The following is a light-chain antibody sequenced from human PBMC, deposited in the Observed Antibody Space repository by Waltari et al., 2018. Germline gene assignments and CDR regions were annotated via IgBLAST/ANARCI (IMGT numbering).Light chain of an antibody. CDR1: SSNIGSNT. Sequence: QSVLTQPPSASGTPGQRVTIPCSGSSSNIGSNTVNWYQQLPGTAPKLLIHSNNQRPSGVPDRFSGSKSGTSASLAISGLQSEDEADYYCAAWDDSLNGPVFGGGTKLTVL. CDR2: SNN. V-gene: IGLV1-44*01. J-gene: IGLJ3*02. CDR3: AAWDDSLNGPV.